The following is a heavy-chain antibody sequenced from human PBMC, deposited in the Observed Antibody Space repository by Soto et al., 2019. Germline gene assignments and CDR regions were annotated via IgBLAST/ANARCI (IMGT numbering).Heavy chain of an antibody. Sequence: PGGSLRLSCAASGFAFSSYAMSWVRQAPGKGLEWVSAISGSGGSTYYADSVKGRFTISRDNSKNTLSLQMNSLRVEDTAVYHCAKGRIAVAAPFNWFDPWGQGTLVTVSS. CDR1: GFAFSSYA. V-gene: IGHV3-23*01. CDR3: AKGRIAVAAPFNWFDP. CDR2: ISGSGGST. D-gene: IGHD6-19*01. J-gene: IGHJ5*02.